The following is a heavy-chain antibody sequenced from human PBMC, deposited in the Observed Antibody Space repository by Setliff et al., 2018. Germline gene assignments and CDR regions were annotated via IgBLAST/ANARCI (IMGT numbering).Heavy chain of an antibody. J-gene: IGHJ4*02. CDR3: GTNSDSMHYIDF. D-gene: IGHD2-8*01. CDR2: TYRDGST. V-gene: IGHV3-66*01. Sequence: PGESLKISCAASGFTVNTNYMTWVRQAPGKGLEWVSITYRDGSTYYAESVKGRFTLSRDSTKNTLSLQMNSLRVEDTAFYYCGTNSDSMHYIDFWGQGTLVTVS. CDR1: GFTVNTNY.